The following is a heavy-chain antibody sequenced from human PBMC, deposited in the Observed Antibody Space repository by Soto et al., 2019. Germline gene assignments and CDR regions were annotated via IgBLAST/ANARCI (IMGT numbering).Heavy chain of an antibody. D-gene: IGHD6-6*01. CDR1: GFRFASYS. J-gene: IGHJ5*02. Sequence: QPGGSLRLSCAASGFRFASYSVNWVRQPQGKGLEWVSGISWNSGNIDYADSVKGRFTISRDNAKNSLYLQMNSLRAEDTALYYCVKASTYSSSQGWFDPWGQGTMVTVSS. CDR3: VKASTYSSSQGWFDP. CDR2: ISWNSGNI. V-gene: IGHV3-9*01.